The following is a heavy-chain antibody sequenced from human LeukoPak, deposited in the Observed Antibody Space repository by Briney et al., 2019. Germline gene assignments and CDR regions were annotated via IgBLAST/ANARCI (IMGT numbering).Heavy chain of an antibody. Sequence: PGGSLRLSCAASGFTFSSYWMTWVRQAPGKGLEWVASIKPDGSEKYYVDSVKGRFTISRDNAKNPLYLQMNSLRAEDTAVYYCARPIAAAGSWGQGTLVTVSS. CDR1: GFTFSSYW. D-gene: IGHD6-13*01. CDR3: ARPIAAAGS. J-gene: IGHJ4*02. V-gene: IGHV3-7*03. CDR2: IKPDGSEK.